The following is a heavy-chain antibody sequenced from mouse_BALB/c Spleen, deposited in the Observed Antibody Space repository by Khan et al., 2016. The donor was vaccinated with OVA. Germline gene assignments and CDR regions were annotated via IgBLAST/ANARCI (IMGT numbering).Heavy chain of an antibody. J-gene: IGHJ3*01. Sequence: EVMLVESGGGLVKPGGSLKLSCEVSGFAFNSYDMSWVRQTPEKRLEWVATISSTGTYTYYPDSVKGRFTISRETARNTLYLQISSLRSEDTALYYCTRPSYYGNPWFTYWGQGTLVTVSA. CDR3: TRPSYYGNPWFTY. CDR1: GFAFNSYD. V-gene: IGHV5-9*02. CDR2: ISSTGTYT. D-gene: IGHD2-10*01.